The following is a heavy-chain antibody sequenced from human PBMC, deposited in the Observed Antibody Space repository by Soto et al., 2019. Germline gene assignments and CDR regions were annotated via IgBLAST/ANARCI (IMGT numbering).Heavy chain of an antibody. CDR2: ISSSSSTV. CDR1: GFTFNTYS. D-gene: IGHD3-10*01. J-gene: IGHJ4*02. Sequence: GGSLRLSCAASGFTFNTYSMNWVRQAPGKGLEWVSFISSSSSTVIYADSVKGRFTTSRDNAKNSLYLQMNSLRAEDTAVYYCASFGSGSYAFSYWGQGTLVTVSS. CDR3: ASFGSGSYAFSY. V-gene: IGHV3-48*01.